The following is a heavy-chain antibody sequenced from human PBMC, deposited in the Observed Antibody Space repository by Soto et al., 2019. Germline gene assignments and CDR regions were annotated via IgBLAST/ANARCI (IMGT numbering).Heavy chain of an antibody. CDR3: ARVGCTNGVCQRLFQYFDY. Sequence: GGSLRLSCAASGFTFSSYAMHWVRQAPGKGLEWVAVISYDGSNKYYADSVKGRFTISRDNSKNTLYLQMNSLRAEDTAVYYCARVGCTNGVCQRLFQYFDYWGQGTLVTVSS. V-gene: IGHV3-30-3*01. J-gene: IGHJ4*02. D-gene: IGHD2-8*01. CDR1: GFTFSSYA. CDR2: ISYDGSNK.